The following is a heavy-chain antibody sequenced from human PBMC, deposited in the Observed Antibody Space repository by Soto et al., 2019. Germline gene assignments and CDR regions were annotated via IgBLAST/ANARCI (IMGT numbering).Heavy chain of an antibody. J-gene: IGHJ5*02. CDR3: TTARGDYRPVDP. CDR2: IKSQGDGWTR. Sequence: GGSLRLSCAAPGFSFTNTWMNWVRPAPGKGLEWVGRIKSQGDGWTREYAEPVKGRFTISRDDSTSTLYLEMNSLKVEDTAVYYCTTARGDYRPVDPWGQGTLVTVSS. D-gene: IGHD4-17*01. CDR1: GFSFTNTW. V-gene: IGHV3-15*01.